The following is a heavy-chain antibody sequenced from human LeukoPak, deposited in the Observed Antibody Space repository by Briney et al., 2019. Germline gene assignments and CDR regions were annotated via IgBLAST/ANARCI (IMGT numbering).Heavy chain of an antibody. V-gene: IGHV1-46*01. D-gene: IGHD3-22*01. CDR1: GYTFTSYY. CDR2: INPSGGST. Sequence: ASVKVSCKASGYTFTSYYMHWVRQAPGQGLEWMGIINPSGGSTSYAQKFQGRVTMTRDTSTSTVYMELSSLRSEDTAVYYCARDREGYYDSSGYSTQDYWGQGTLVTVSS. J-gene: IGHJ4*02. CDR3: ARDREGYYDSSGYSTQDY.